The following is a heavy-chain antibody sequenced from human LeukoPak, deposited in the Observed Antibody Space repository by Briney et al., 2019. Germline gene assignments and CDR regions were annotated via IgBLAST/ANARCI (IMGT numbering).Heavy chain of an antibody. CDR1: GYSISSGFY. CDR3: ARLSMATKKRVNLDY. Sequence: SETLSLTCTVSGYSISSGFYWSWIRQPPGKGLEWIGYIYYSGSTNYNPSLKSRVTISVDTSKNQFSLKLSSVTAADTAVYYCARLSMATKKRVNLDYWGQGTLVTVSS. J-gene: IGHJ4*02. CDR2: IYYSGST. D-gene: IGHD5-24*01. V-gene: IGHV4-59*08.